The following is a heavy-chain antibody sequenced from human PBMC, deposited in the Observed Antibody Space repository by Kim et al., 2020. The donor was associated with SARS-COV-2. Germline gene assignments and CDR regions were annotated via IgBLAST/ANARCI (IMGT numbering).Heavy chain of an antibody. J-gene: IGHJ4*02. D-gene: IGHD3-16*01. Sequence: YSQKFPDRVTITSDTSASTVSMELSSLRSEDTSVYYCVRLGGAAFMGSDYWGQGTLVTVSS. CDR3: VRLGGAAFMGSDY. V-gene: IGHV1-3*01.